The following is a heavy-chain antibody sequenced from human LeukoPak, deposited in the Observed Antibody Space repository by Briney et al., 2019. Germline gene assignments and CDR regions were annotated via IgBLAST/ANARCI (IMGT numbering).Heavy chain of an antibody. D-gene: IGHD5-24*01. J-gene: IGHJ4*02. Sequence: GGSVRLSCAASGFIFNNNYMSCVRQAPGRGLEWGSVFYVGGATYYADCVKGRFTIPRDNSENTLYLKMNSLRAEDTAVNSCARGDGYNFFDYWGEGTQVTVSS. V-gene: IGHV3-53*01. CDR3: ARGDGYNFFDY. CDR1: GFIFNNNY. CDR2: FYVGGAT.